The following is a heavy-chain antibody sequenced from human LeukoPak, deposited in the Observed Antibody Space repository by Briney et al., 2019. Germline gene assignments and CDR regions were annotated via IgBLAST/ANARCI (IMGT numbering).Heavy chain of an antibody. CDR2: INQDGSAQ. V-gene: IGHV3-7*01. J-gene: IGHJ6*02. D-gene: IGHD3-10*01. CDR3: ASDPLWFGGSGDYYGMDV. Sequence: PGGSLRLSCAASGFTSGTSWMSWVRQAPGKGLEWVANINQDGSAQYYVDSVKGRFTISRDNAKNSLYLQMNSLRAEDTAVYYCASDPLWFGGSGDYYGMDVWGQGTTVTVSS. CDR1: GFTSGTSW.